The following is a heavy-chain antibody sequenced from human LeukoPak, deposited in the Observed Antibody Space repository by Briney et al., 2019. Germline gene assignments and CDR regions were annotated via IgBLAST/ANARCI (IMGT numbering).Heavy chain of an antibody. CDR1: GGSISSSSYY. V-gene: IGHV4-39*01. D-gene: IGHD6-6*01. J-gene: IGHJ4*02. CDR3: ARVRAYSSSSVDY. CDR2: IYYSGST. Sequence: SETLSLTCTVSGGSISSSSYYWGWIRQPPGKGLEWIGSIYYSGSTYYNPSLKSRVTISVDTSKNQFSLKLSSVTAADTAVYYCARVRAYSSSSVDYWGQGTLVTVSS.